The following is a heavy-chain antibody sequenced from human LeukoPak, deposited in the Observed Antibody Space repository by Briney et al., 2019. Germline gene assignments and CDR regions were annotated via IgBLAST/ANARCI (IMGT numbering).Heavy chain of an antibody. CDR3: ALIGDHAWFDP. D-gene: IGHD3-10*01. Sequence: EASVKVSCKASGYTFSGYYIFWVRRAPGQGLEWMGWINPNSGGTNYAPEFQGRLTMTRDTSITTAYMELSTLRSDDTAAYYCALIGDHAWFDPWGQGTLVTVSS. CDR2: INPNSGGT. V-gene: IGHV1-2*02. J-gene: IGHJ5*02. CDR1: GYTFSGYY.